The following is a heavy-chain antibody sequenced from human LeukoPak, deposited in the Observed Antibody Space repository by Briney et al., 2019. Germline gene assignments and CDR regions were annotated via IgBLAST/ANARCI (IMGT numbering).Heavy chain of an antibody. V-gene: IGHV3-74*03. CDR3: ARDKKSGESSEIDY. CDR2: INRDGSTT. Sequence: GGSLRLSCAASGFTFSNYWVHWVRQAPGKGLVWVSRINRDGSTTKYADSVKGRFTVSRDNAKNTLNLQMNSLRAEDTAVHYCARDKKSGESSEIDYWGQGTLVTVSS. CDR1: GFTFSNYW. J-gene: IGHJ4*02. D-gene: IGHD3-10*01.